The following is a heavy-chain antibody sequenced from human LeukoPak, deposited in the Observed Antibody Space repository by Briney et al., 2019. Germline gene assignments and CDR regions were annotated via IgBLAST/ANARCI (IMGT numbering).Heavy chain of an antibody. J-gene: IGHJ3*02. CDR3: AGANKWLVQNAFDI. V-gene: IGHV1-2*04. D-gene: IGHD6-19*01. CDR2: INPNSGGT. CDR1: GYTFTGYY. Sequence: ASVKVSCKASGYTFTGYYMHWVRQAPGQGLEWMGWINPNSGGTNYAQKFQGWVTMTRDTSISTAYMELSRLRSDDTAVYYCAGANKWLVQNAFDIWGQGTMVTVSS.